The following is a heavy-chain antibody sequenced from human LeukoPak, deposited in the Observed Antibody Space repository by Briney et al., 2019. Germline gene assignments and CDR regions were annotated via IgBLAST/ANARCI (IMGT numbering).Heavy chain of an antibody. Sequence: QAGGSLRLSCAVSGFTVSGNYMSWIRQGPGKGLEWVSGISGSGGSTDYADSVKGRFSISRDNSKNTLYLQMNSLRAEDTAVYYCAKGGWWVDYWGQGTLVTVSS. CDR1: GFTVSGNY. D-gene: IGHD2-15*01. V-gene: IGHV3-23*01. CDR3: AKGGWWVDY. CDR2: ISGSGGST. J-gene: IGHJ4*02.